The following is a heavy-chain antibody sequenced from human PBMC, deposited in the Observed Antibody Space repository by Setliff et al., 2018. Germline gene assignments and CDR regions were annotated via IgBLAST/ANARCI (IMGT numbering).Heavy chain of an antibody. CDR2: IYYSGST. CDR3: ARSWFGELFDYFDY. J-gene: IGHJ4*02. CDR1: GGSISSGDYY. Sequence: SETLSLTCTVSGGSISSGDYYWSWIRQPPGKGLEWIWYIYYSGSTYYNPSLKSRVTISVDTSKNQFSLKLSSVTAADTAVYYCARSWFGELFDYFDYWGQGTLVTVSS. V-gene: IGHV4-30-4*08. D-gene: IGHD3-10*01.